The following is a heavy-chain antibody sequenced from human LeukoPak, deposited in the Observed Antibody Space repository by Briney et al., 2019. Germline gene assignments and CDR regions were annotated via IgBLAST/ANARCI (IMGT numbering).Heavy chain of an antibody. V-gene: IGHV3-23*01. CDR2: ISGSGGST. CDR3: AKYLSSVTTEYYFDY. D-gene: IGHD4-17*01. CDR1: GLTFSSYA. Sequence: GSSLSLSCAASGLTFSSYAMSWVRQAPGKGLEGVSAISGSGGSTYYATPVKGRFTISRDNSKNTLYLQMNSLRAEDTAVYYCAKYLSSVTTEYYFDYWGQGTLVTVSS. J-gene: IGHJ4*02.